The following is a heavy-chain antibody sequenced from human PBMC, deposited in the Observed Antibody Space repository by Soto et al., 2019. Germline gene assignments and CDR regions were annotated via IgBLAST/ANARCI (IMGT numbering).Heavy chain of an antibody. V-gene: IGHV3-23*01. Sequence: PGGSLRLSCAASGFTFSSYAINWVRQAPGKGLEWVSTISGSGDSTYYADSVKGRFTISRDNSKNTLYLQMNSLRAEDTAVYYCARESRGYSYGQYYFDYWGQGTLVTVSS. CDR1: GFTFSSYA. CDR2: ISGSGDST. D-gene: IGHD5-18*01. J-gene: IGHJ4*02. CDR3: ARESRGYSYGQYYFDY.